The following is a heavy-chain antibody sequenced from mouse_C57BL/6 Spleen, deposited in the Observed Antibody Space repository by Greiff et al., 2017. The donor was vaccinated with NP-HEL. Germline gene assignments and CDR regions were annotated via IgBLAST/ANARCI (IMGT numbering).Heavy chain of an antibody. CDR2: IDPNSGVT. D-gene: IGHD4-1*01. V-gene: IGHV1-72*01. CDR1: GYTFTSYW. CDR3: ARSRLGPFDY. J-gene: IGHJ2*01. Sequence: QVQLQQPGAELVKPGASVKLSCKASGYTFTSYWMHWVKQRPGRGLEWIGRIDPNSGVTQYTEKFQSKATLTVEKTSSTACMQLSSLTSDDSAVYYCARSRLGPFDYWGQGTTLTVSS.